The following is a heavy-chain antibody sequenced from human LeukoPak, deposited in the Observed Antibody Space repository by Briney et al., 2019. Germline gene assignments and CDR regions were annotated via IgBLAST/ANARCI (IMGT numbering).Heavy chain of an antibody. D-gene: IGHD3-10*01. Sequence: SVKLFCKSSGGTFSSYAITWVRQAPGQGLELMGVIIPIFGTANYAQKFQGRVTITADKSTSTAYMELSSLRSEDTAVYYCARSYYYGSGSYGYYGMDVWGKGTTVTVSS. CDR3: ARSYYYGSGSYGYYGMDV. J-gene: IGHJ6*04. V-gene: IGHV1-69*06. CDR1: GGTFSSYA. CDR2: IIPIFGTA.